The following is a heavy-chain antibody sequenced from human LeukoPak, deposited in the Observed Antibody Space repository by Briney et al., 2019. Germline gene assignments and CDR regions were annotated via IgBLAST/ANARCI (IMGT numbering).Heavy chain of an antibody. CDR3: AKGSSGYDLGYYYYSGMDV. Sequence: GGSLRLSCAASGFTFSSYGMHWVRQAPGKGLEWVAFIRYDGSNKYYADSVKGRFTLSRDNSKNTLYLQMNSLRAEDTAVYYCAKGSSGYDLGYYYYSGMDVWGQGTTVTVSS. CDR1: GFTFSSYG. J-gene: IGHJ6*02. D-gene: IGHD5-12*01. V-gene: IGHV3-30*02. CDR2: IRYDGSNK.